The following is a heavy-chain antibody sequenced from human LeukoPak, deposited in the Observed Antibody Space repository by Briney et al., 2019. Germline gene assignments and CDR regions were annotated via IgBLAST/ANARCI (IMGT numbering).Heavy chain of an antibody. D-gene: IGHD3-9*01. CDR3: ASTSDILTGCPYYPGFQH. CDR2: INPNSGGT. Sequence: ASVKVSCKASGYTFTGYYMHWVRQAPGQGLEWMGWINPNSGGTNYAQKFQGRVTMTRDTSISTAYMELSRLRSDYTAVYYCASTSDILTGCPYYPGFQHWGQGTLVTVSS. V-gene: IGHV1-2*02. J-gene: IGHJ1*01. CDR1: GYTFTGYY.